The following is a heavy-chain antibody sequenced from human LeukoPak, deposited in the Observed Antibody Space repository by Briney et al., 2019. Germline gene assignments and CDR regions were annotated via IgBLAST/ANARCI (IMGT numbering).Heavy chain of an antibody. CDR1: GFTFSSYA. CDR2: ISGSGGST. J-gene: IGHJ6*02. V-gene: IGHV3-23*01. CDR3: ARDQFPAAIPGGYYYYGMDV. D-gene: IGHD2-2*01. Sequence: GGSLRLSCAASGFTFSSYAMNWVRQAPGKGLEWVSAISGSGGSTYYADSVTGRFTISRDNSKNTLYLQMNSLRAEDTAAYYCARDQFPAAIPGGYYYYGMDVWGQGTTVTVSS.